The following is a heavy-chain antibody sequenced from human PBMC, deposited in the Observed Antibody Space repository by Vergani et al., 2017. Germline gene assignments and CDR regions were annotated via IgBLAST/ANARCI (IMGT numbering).Heavy chain of an antibody. D-gene: IGHD1-1*01. Sequence: QVQLQESGPGLVKPSQTLSLTCSVSGVSVSSTAFYWNWIRQPAGKGLEWIGRIYGSGNINYNPSLESRVTISRDNSKNTLFLQMHSLRVEDTALYYCAKFPLNITTPDRGDFWGQGSLVTVSS. CDR2: IYGSGNI. J-gene: IGHJ4*02. V-gene: IGHV4-61*02. CDR3: AKFPLNITTPDRGDF. CDR1: GVSVSSTAFY.